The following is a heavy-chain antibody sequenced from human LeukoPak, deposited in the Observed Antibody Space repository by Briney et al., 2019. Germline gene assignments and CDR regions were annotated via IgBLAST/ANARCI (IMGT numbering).Heavy chain of an antibody. J-gene: IGHJ3*02. CDR2: IYTSGST. D-gene: IGHD3-9*01. Sequence: SETLSLTCTVSDYFFSNTYYWGWIRQPAGKGLEWIGRIYTSGSTNYNPSLKSRVTMSVDTSKNQFSLKLSSVTAADTAVYYCARALNSRALRYFDPPGAFDIWGQGTMVTVSS. CDR3: ARALNSRALRYFDPPGAFDI. V-gene: IGHV4-4*07. CDR1: DYFFSNTYY.